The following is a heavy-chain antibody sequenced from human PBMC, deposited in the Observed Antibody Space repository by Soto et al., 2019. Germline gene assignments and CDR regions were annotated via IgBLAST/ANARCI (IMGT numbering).Heavy chain of an antibody. J-gene: IGHJ2*01. V-gene: IGHV1-69*12. CDR2: IISIFGAA. Sequence: QVQLVQSGAEVKKPGSSVKVSCEASGGTFSSNTISWVRQAPGQGLEWMGGIISIFGAANYAQKFQGRVTVTADESTSTAHMELRSLRSDDTAVYYCARGRGSAVAGNWYCDLWGRGTLVTVSS. D-gene: IGHD6-19*01. CDR1: GGTFSSNT. CDR3: ARGRGSAVAGNWYCDL.